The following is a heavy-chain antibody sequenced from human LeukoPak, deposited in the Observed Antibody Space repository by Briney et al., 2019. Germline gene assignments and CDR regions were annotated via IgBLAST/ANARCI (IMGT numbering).Heavy chain of an antibody. CDR2: ISTSGSTI. V-gene: IGHV3-48*01. J-gene: IGHJ4*02. CDR3: ARDLYGDYALDS. CDR1: GFTFSSYA. Sequence: GGSLRLSCAASGFTFSSYAMNWVRQASGKGLEWVSYISTSGSTISYADSLKGRFTISRDNAKNSLYLQMSSLRADDTAVYYCARDLYGDYALDSWGQGTLVTVSS. D-gene: IGHD4-17*01.